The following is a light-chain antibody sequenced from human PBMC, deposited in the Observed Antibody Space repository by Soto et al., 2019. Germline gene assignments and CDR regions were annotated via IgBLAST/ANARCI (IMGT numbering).Light chain of an antibody. CDR1: SSNIGSNY. CDR3: ATWEDNLTARV. Sequence: QSVLIQPPSASGTPGQRVTISCSGSSSNIGSNYVYWFQQLPGAAPRLLIYRNDQRPSGVPDRFSGSKSGTAASLAISGLRSEYEADYYCATWEDNLTARVFGGGTKLTVL. CDR2: RND. J-gene: IGLJ3*02. V-gene: IGLV1-47*01.